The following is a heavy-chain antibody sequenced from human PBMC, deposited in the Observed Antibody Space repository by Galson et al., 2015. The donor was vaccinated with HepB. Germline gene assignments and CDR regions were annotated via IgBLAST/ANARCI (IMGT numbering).Heavy chain of an antibody. V-gene: IGHV5-10-1*01. CDR2: IDPSDSYT. D-gene: IGHD5-18*01. CDR3: VRHGNRYSFSRHNGDS. Sequence: QSGAEVKKPGESLRISCKGSGYSFTTYWISWVRQMPGKGLERMGRIDPSDSYTNYSPSFQGHVTISTDTSISTAYLHWSSLKASDTAMYYCVRHGNRYSFSRHNGDSWGQGTLVTVSS. CDR1: GYSFTTYW. J-gene: IGHJ4*02.